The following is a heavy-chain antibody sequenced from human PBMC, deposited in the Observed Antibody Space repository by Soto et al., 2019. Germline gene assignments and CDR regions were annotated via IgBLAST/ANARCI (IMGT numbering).Heavy chain of an antibody. J-gene: IGHJ3*02. CDR1: GLTFSNYA. CDR3: TSMIVVVLPDAFDI. Sequence: PGGSLRLSCAASGLTFSNYAMSWFRLAPGKGLEWVSGLIENGADTYYADSVKGRFTISRDNSRNMLYLQMDGLRVEDTAVYYCTSMIVVVLPDAFDIWGQGTMVTVSS. V-gene: IGHV3-23*01. CDR2: LIENGADT. D-gene: IGHD3-22*01.